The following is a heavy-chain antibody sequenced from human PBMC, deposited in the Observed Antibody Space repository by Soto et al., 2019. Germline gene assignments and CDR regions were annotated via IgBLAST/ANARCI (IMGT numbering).Heavy chain of an antibody. CDR1: GFTFRNYD. Sequence: EVQLVESGGGLVQPGGSLRLSCEASGFTFRNYDMHWVRQGTGKGLEWVSGISAAGDPDYADSVEGRFTISRGNAQNSLLLKMNSLRVGDTAVYYCARTDRDFYGLDVWGQGTTVIVSS. V-gene: IGHV3-13*05. J-gene: IGHJ6*02. CDR2: ISAAGDP. CDR3: ARTDRDFYGLDV.